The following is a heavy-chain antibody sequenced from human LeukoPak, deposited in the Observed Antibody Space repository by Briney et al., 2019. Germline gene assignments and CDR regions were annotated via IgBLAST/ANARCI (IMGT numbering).Heavy chain of an antibody. J-gene: IGHJ4*02. Sequence: SQTLSLTCTVSGGSISSGGYYWSWIRQPPGKGLEWIGYIYHSGSTYYNPSLKSRVTISVDRSKNQFSLKLSSVTAADTAVYYCARDQGSSSSWDGGLYFDYWGQGTLVTVSS. D-gene: IGHD6-6*01. CDR1: GGSISSGGYY. CDR3: ARDQGSSSSWDGGLYFDY. CDR2: IYHSGST. V-gene: IGHV4-30-2*01.